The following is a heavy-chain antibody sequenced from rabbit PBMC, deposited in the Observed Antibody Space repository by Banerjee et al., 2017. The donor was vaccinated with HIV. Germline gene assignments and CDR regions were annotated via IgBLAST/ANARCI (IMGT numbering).Heavy chain of an antibody. D-gene: IGHD8-1*01. CDR2: INAVTGKA. Sequence: QEQLVESGGGLVQPEGSLTLTCTASRFPFSDKAVMCWVRQAPGKGLEWIACINAVTGKAVYANWAKGRFTISKTSSTTVTLQMTSLTAADTATYFCARDSGTSFSSYGMDLWGPGTLVTVS. CDR3: ARDSGTSFSSYGMDL. V-gene: IGHV1S45*01. J-gene: IGHJ6*01. CDR1: RFPFSDKAV.